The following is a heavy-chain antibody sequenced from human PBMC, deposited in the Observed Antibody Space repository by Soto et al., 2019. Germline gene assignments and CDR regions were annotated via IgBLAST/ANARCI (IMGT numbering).Heavy chain of an antibody. J-gene: IGHJ6*03. V-gene: IGHV3-9*01. Sequence: GGSLRLSCAASGFTFDDYAMHWVRQAPGKGLEWVSGISWNSGSIGYADSVKGRFTISRDNAKNSLYLQMNSLRAEDTALYYCAKAHPNYYGSGSVGYMYVWGKGTTVTVSS. CDR2: ISWNSGSI. CDR3: AKAHPNYYGSGSVGYMYV. CDR1: GFTFDDYA. D-gene: IGHD3-10*01.